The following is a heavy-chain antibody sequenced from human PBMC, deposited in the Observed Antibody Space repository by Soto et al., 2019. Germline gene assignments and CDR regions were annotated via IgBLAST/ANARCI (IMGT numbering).Heavy chain of an antibody. D-gene: IGHD2-21*01. J-gene: IGHJ4*02. CDR3: VRDNSRGF. CDR2: IKQDGSEK. V-gene: IGHV3-7*01. CDR1: GFSISGYW. Sequence: EVQLVESGGGLVQPGGSLRLSCAASGFSISGYWMSWVRQAPGKGLEWVANIKQDGSEKYYVDSLKGRFTISRDNAKNSLYLQMNSLRAEDTALYYCVRDNSRGFWGQGTLGTVSS.